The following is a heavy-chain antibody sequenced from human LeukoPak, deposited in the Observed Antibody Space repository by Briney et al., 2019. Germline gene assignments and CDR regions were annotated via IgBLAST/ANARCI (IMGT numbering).Heavy chain of an antibody. D-gene: IGHD3-22*01. V-gene: IGHV3-23*01. Sequence: GGSLRLSCAASGFSFNSFAMMWVRQAPGKGLEWVSGISGSGDNTYYADSVKGRFTISRDNSKNTLYVQVNSLGTEDTAAYYCAKGSYYDSSGSFYFDYWGQGTLVTVSS. CDR2: ISGSGDNT. CDR3: AKGSYYDSSGSFYFDY. CDR1: GFSFNSFA. J-gene: IGHJ4*02.